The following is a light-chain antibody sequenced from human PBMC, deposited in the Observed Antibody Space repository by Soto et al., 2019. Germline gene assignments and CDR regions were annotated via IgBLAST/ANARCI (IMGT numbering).Light chain of an antibody. V-gene: IGKV1-39*01. CDR2: TAS. CDR1: QSISSY. CDR3: QQSYRTPWT. Sequence: DILMTQSPSSLSASVGDRVTITCRASQSISSYLNWYQRKPGKAPKLLIYTASNLQSGVPSRFSGSGSGTDFTLTISSLQPEDFATYYCQQSYRTPWTFGQGTKVEIK. J-gene: IGKJ1*01.